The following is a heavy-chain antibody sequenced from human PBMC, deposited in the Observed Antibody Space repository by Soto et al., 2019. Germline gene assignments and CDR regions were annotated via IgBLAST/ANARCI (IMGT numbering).Heavy chain of an antibody. CDR2: INHSGSS. CDR3: TRGLFSGSSYSGSWYYFDS. CDR1: GGSFSGYI. V-gene: IGHV4-34*01. D-gene: IGHD1-26*01. Sequence: SETLSLTCAVSGGSFSGYIWTWIRQTPGKGLKRIGQINHSGSSIYNPSLKNRVTISTMSNNNFSLELSSLTAADTVVYYCTRGLFSGSSYSGSWYYFDSWGQGTMVTVS. J-gene: IGHJ4*02.